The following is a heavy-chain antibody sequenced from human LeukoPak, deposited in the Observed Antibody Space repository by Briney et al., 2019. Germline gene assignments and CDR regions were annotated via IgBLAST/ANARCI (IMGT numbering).Heavy chain of an antibody. Sequence: ASVKVSCKASGYTFTSYDINWVRQAPGQGLEWMGWINPNSGGTNYAQKFQGRVTMTRDTSISTAYMELSRLRSDDTAVYYCARPHEASSDAFDIWGQGTMVTVSS. V-gene: IGHV1-2*02. CDR2: INPNSGGT. CDR3: ARPHEASSDAFDI. CDR1: GYTFTSYD. J-gene: IGHJ3*02.